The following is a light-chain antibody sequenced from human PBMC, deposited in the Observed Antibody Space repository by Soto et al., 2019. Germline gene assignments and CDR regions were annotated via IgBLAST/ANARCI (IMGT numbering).Light chain of an antibody. Sequence: QSALTQPPSASGSPGQSVTISCTGTSSDVGDNNYVSWYQQHPGKAPKLMIFEVTKRPSGVPDRFSGSKSGNTASLTVSGLQAEDEADYYCTSYDASYHDVVFGGGTKLTVL. CDR3: TSYDASYHDVV. J-gene: IGLJ2*01. V-gene: IGLV2-8*01. CDR2: EVT. CDR1: SSDVGDNNY.